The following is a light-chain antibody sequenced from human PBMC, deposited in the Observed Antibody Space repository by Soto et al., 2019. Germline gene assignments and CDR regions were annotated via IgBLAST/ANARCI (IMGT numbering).Light chain of an antibody. V-gene: IGLV2-14*01. CDR2: EVT. J-gene: IGLJ1*01. Sequence: QSVLTQPASVSGSPGQSISISRTRTSSDVGAYNYVSWYHHHPGKVPKLLIYEVTNRPSGLSDRFSGSKSGTTASLSISGLQAEDEADYYGSSKRDCSTLLVFGTGTKGTV. CDR1: SSDVGAYNY. CDR3: SSKRDCSTLLV.